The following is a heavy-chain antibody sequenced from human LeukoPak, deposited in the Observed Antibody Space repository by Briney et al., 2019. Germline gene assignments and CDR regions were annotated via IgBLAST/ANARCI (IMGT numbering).Heavy chain of an antibody. J-gene: IGHJ6*02. Sequence: GASVKVSCKASGFTSTSSAMQWVRQARGQRLEWIGWIVVGSGNTNYAQKFQERVTITRDMSTSTAYMELSSLRSEDTAVYYCAADLCTVTTYYYYYGMDVWGQGTTVTVSS. CDR1: GFTSTSSA. CDR2: IVVGSGNT. CDR3: AADLCTVTTYYYYYGMDV. D-gene: IGHD4-17*01. V-gene: IGHV1-58*02.